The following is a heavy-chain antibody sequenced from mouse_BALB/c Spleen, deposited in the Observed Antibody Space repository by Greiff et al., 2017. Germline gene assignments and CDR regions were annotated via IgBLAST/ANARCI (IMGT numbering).Heavy chain of an antibody. CDR2: IRNKANGYTT. CDR3: ERDNWDWYFDV. CDR1: GFTFTGYY. J-gene: IGHJ1*01. D-gene: IGHD4-1*01. V-gene: IGHV7-3*02. Sequence: EVHLVESGGGLVQPGGSLRLSCATSGFTFTGYYMSWVRQPPGKALEWLGFIRNKANGYTTEYSVSVKAPFTISRANSQSILYLHMNTLGAEDSASSYCERDNWDWYFDVWGAGTTVTVSS.